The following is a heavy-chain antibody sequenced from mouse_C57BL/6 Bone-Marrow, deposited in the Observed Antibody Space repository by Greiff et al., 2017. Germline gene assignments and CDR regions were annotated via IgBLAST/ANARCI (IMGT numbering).Heavy chain of an antibody. V-gene: IGHV1-22*01. Sequence: VQLQQSGPELVKPGASVKMSCKASGYTFTDYNMHWVKQSHGKSLEWIGYINPNNGGTSYNQKFKGKATLTVNKSSSTAYMELRSLTSEYSAVYYCARGATVVARGYWGQGTTLTVSS. D-gene: IGHD1-1*01. CDR1: GYTFTDYN. CDR3: ARGATVVARGY. CDR2: INPNNGGT. J-gene: IGHJ2*01.